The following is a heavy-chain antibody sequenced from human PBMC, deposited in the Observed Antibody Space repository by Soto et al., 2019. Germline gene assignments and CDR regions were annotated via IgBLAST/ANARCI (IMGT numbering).Heavy chain of an antibody. CDR2: FDPEDGET. CDR1: GYTLTELS. J-gene: IGHJ6*02. Sequence: ASGKVSCKFSGYTLTELSMDWVRQAPGKGLEWMGGFDPEDGETIYAQKFQGRVTMTEDTSTDTAYMELSSLRSEDTAVYYCATNLTPVAEGYGMDVWGQGTTVTVSS. CDR3: ATNLTPVAEGYGMDV. V-gene: IGHV1-24*01. D-gene: IGHD6-19*01.